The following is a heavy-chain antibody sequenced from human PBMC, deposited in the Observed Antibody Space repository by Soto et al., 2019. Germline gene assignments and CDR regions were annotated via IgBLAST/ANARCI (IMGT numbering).Heavy chain of an antibody. V-gene: IGHV3-30*18. CDR3: AKGGRQWLVTSDFNY. CDR2: VSHDGRNT. Sequence: LSCAASGFTFSNYAMHRVRQAPGKGLEWVAVVSHDGRNTHYADSVKGRFTISRDSSKNTVSLEMTSMRAEDTAVYYCAKGGRQWLVTSDFNYWGQGTLVTVSS. CDR1: GFTFSNYA. D-gene: IGHD6-19*01. J-gene: IGHJ4*02.